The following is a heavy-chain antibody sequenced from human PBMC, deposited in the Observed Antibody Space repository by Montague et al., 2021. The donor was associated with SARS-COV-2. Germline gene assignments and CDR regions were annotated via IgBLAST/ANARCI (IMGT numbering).Heavy chain of an antibody. V-gene: IGHV4-61*05. J-gene: IGHJ4*02. Sequence: SETLSLTCTVSGGSISSSSYYWGWVRQPPGKGLEWIGYIYHSGSTNYNPSLKSRVTISVDTPKNQFSLKLSSVTAADTAVYYCARRSLGYCSGGSCYSGYDYWGQGTLVTVSS. CDR1: GGSISSSSYY. D-gene: IGHD2-15*01. CDR2: IYHSGST. CDR3: ARRSLGYCSGGSCYSGYDY.